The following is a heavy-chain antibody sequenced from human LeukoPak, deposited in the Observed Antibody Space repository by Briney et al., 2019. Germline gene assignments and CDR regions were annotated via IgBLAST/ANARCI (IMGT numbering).Heavy chain of an antibody. CDR2: IYYSGST. D-gene: IGHD4-11*01. V-gene: IGHV4-39*01. Sequence: KASETLSLTCTVSGGSISRSSYYWGWIRQPPGKGLEWIGTIYYSGSTNYNPSLKSRVTISVDTSKNQFSLKLSSVTAADAAVYYCARLSNYFVIDYWGQGTLVTVSS. CDR1: GGSISRSSYY. CDR3: ARLSNYFVIDY. J-gene: IGHJ4*02.